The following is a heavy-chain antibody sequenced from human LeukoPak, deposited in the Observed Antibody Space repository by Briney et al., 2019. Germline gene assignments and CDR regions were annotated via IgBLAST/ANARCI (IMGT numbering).Heavy chain of an antibody. CDR2: LSDAGVRI. J-gene: IGHJ3*02. D-gene: IGHD3-22*01. CDR3: ARATSAYYYPDAFDI. V-gene: IGHV3-23*01. CDR1: GFNFGNYG. Sequence: GGSLRLSCTASGFNFGNYGMSWVRQAPGKGLEWVSGLSDAGVRIFYADSVRGRFTVSRDNSKNTLYLQMDSLRAEDTAVYYCARATSAYYYPDAFDIWGQGTMVTVSS.